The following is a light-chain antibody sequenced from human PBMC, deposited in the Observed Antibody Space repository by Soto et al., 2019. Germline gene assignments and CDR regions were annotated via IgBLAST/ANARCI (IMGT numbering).Light chain of an antibody. J-gene: IGKJ5*01. CDR1: QSVSSN. V-gene: IGKV3-15*01. Sequence: IVMTQSPATLSVSPGERATLSCRASQSVSSNLAWYQQKPGQAPRLLIYGASTRATGIPARFSGSGSGTEFTLTISRMQSEDFSVYHCQLQGISPRPSGQ. CDR2: GAS. CDR3: QLQGISPRP.